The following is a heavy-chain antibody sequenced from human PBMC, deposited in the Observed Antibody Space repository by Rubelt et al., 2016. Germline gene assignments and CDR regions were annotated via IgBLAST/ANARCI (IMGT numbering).Heavy chain of an antibody. Sequence: QVQLVESGGGVIQPGRSLRLSCAASGFTFSTYGMHWVRQAPGKGLEWVALISYVGSDRYYADSVRGRFTISRDNSTKTLCLQMNSLRAEDTAVYYCAVIAAAGSFDYWGQGTLVTVSS. CDR3: AVIAAAGSFDY. D-gene: IGHD6-25*01. J-gene: IGHJ4*02. CDR2: ISYVGSDR. CDR1: GFTFSTYG. V-gene: IGHV3-30*03.